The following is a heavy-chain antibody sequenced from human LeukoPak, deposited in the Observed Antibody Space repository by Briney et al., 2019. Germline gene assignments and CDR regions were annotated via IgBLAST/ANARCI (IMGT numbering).Heavy chain of an antibody. J-gene: IGHJ3*02. Sequence: GESLKISCKASGYSFTSYWICWVRHMPGKGLEWMGIIYPRDSDTRYSPSFQGQVTISADKSFSTAYLHWSSLKASDTAMYYCARHLSSDWSKEAFEIWGQGTMVTVSS. CDR3: ARHLSSDWSKEAFEI. D-gene: IGHD3-9*01. V-gene: IGHV5-51*01. CDR2: IYPRDSDT. CDR1: GYSFTSYW.